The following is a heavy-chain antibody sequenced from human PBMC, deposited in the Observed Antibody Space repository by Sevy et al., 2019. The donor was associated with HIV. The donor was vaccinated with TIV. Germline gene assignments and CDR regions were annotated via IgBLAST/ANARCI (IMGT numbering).Heavy chain of an antibody. Sequence: SGPTLVKPTQTLTLTCTFSGFSLSASGVGVGWIRQPPGKALEWLALIYWDDDKRYSPSLKSRLTITKDTSKNQVVLTMTNMDPVDTATYYCARRQQEELANDAFDIWGQGTMVTVPS. D-gene: IGHD1-26*01. V-gene: IGHV2-5*02. J-gene: IGHJ3*02. CDR2: IYWDDDK. CDR3: ARRQQEELANDAFDI. CDR1: GFSLSASGVG.